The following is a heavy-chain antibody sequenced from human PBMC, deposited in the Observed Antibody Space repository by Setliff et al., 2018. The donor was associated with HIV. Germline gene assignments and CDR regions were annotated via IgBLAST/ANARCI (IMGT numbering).Heavy chain of an antibody. Sequence: ASVKVPCQASGYTFTSYDINWVRQATGQGLEWMGWMNPESGNTGYAQKFQGGGTMTRNTSTSTAYMELSSLRSEDTAVYYCASYGGTATFYYGMDVWGQGTMVTVSS. V-gene: IGHV1-8*01. CDR1: GYTFTSYD. CDR3: ASYGGTATFYYGMDV. D-gene: IGHD4-17*01. J-gene: IGHJ6*02. CDR2: MNPESGNT.